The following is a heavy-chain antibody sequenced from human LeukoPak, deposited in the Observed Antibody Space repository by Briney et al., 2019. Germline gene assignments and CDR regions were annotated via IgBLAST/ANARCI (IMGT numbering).Heavy chain of an antibody. CDR2: IYYSGST. J-gene: IGHJ4*02. CDR3: ARGQRVFLGIEKPQFDY. CDR1: GGSISSSSYY. Sequence: ASETLSLTCTVSGGSISSSSYYWGWIRQPPGKGLEWIGSIYYSGSTYYNPSLKSRVTISVDTSKNQFSLKLSSVTAADTAVYYCARGQRVFLGIEKPQFDYWGQGTLVTVSS. D-gene: IGHD7-27*01. V-gene: IGHV4-39*07.